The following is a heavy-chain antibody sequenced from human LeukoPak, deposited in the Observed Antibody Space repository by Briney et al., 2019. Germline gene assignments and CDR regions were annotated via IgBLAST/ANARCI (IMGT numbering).Heavy chain of an antibody. Sequence: SETLSLTCTVSGGSISSSSYYWGWIRQPPGKGLEWIGEINHSGSTNYNPSLKSRVTISVDTSKNQFSLKLSSVTAADTAVYYCARGLLTTIFGVAPSFDYWGQGTLVTVSS. J-gene: IGHJ4*02. CDR1: GGSISSSSYY. CDR2: INHSGST. D-gene: IGHD3-3*01. CDR3: ARGLLTTIFGVAPSFDY. V-gene: IGHV4-39*07.